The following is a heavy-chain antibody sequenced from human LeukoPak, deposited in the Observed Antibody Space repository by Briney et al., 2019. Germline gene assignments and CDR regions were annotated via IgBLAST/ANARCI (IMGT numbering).Heavy chain of an antibody. CDR2: ISYDGRNK. J-gene: IGHJ4*02. CDR3: SRESLDCTTSRCYAFDC. Sequence: GGSLRLSCAASGFTFSNYAMHWVRQAPGKGLEWVAVISYDGRNKYYADSVKGRLTISRKNSKTSTYLQQNNRLAEDTAVDYCSRESLDCTTSRCYAFDCWGQGTLVTVSS. CDR1: GFTFSNYA. D-gene: IGHD2-2*01. V-gene: IGHV3-30*14.